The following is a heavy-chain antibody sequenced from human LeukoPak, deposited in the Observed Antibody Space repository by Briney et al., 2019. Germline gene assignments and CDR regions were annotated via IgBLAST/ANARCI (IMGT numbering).Heavy chain of an antibody. CDR1: GGSLSSYS. CDR3: WRSLYYDILTGYLHYGDL. D-gene: IGHD3-9*01. V-gene: IGHV4-59*01. CDR2: IYYSGST. Sequence: SETLTLTCTVSGGSLSSYSWSWIRQPPGKGLEWIGYIYYSGSTTYNPSPSSRVTISLHTSTNQLPLKLRTVTGADTAAFYCWRSLYYDILTGYLHYGDLWGQGP. J-gene: IGHJ4*02.